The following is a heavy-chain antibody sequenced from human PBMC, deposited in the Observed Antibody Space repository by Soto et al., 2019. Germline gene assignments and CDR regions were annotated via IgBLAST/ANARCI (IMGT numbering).Heavy chain of an antibody. J-gene: IGHJ4*02. CDR2: IYYSGST. V-gene: IGHV4-39*01. Sequence: SETLSLTCTVSGGSISSSSYYWGWIRQPPGKGLEWIGSIYYSGSTYYNPSLKSRVTISVDTSKNQFSLKLSSVTAADTAVYYCARPEVSSWSSGGGFNFDYWGQGTLVTVSS. CDR3: ARPEVSSWSSGGGFNFDY. CDR1: GGSISSSSYY. D-gene: IGHD6-13*01.